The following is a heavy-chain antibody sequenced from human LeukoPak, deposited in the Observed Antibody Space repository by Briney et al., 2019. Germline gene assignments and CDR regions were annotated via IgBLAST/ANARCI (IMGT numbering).Heavy chain of an antibody. D-gene: IGHD5/OR15-5a*01. CDR3: ATFFDFWFGP. CDR2: IYHVGST. CDR1: GVSVSSGSYF. Sequence: PSETLSLTCTVSGVSVSSGSYFWSWIRQPPGEGPQWIGYIYHVGSTNYSPSLRSRVSISVDTSKNQFSLKLSSVTTADTAVYFCATFFDFWFGPWGQGTQVTVSS. V-gene: IGHV4-61*01. J-gene: IGHJ5*02.